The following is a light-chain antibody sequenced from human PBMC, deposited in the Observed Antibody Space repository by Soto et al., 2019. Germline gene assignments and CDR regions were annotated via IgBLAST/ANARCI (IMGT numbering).Light chain of an antibody. CDR1: QGISSY. J-gene: IGKJ4*02. CDR2: AAS. Sequence: AIRMTQSPSSFSASTGDRVTITCRARQGISSYLDWYQQKPGKAPKLLIYAASTLQSGVPSRFSGSGSGKEFTLTISCLQSEDFATYYCRQYYSYPLTFGGGTKVEIK. CDR3: RQYYSYPLT. V-gene: IGKV1-8*01.